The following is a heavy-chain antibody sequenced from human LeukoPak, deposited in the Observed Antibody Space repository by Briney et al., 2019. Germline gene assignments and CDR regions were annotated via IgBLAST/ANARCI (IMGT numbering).Heavy chain of an antibody. CDR1: GFTFSSYS. Sequence: GGSLRLSCAASGFTFSSYSMNWVRQAPGKGLEWVSSISSSSSYIYYADSVKGRFTISRDNAKNSLYLQMNSLRAEDTAVYYCARESGGSGSPLDYWGQGTLVTVSS. D-gene: IGHD3-10*01. V-gene: IGHV3-21*01. CDR3: ARESGGSGSPLDY. J-gene: IGHJ4*02. CDR2: ISSSSSYI.